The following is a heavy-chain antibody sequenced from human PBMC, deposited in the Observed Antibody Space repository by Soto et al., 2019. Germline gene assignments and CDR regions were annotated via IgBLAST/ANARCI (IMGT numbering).Heavy chain of an antibody. D-gene: IGHD2-15*01. CDR3: ARDSGPRRLYYYAMDV. Sequence: ASVKVSCKASGYTFTGYYMHWVRQAPGQGLEWMGWINPNSGGTNYAQKFQGWVTMTRDTSISTAYMELSRLRSDDTAVYYCARDSGPRRLYYYAMDVWGQGTMVTVSS. J-gene: IGHJ6*02. CDR1: GYTFTGYY. V-gene: IGHV1-2*04. CDR2: INPNSGGT.